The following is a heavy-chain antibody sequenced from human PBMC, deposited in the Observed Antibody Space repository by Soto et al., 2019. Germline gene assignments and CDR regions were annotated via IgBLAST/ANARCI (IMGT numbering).Heavy chain of an antibody. J-gene: IGHJ4*02. D-gene: IGHD3-16*01. CDR2: IYYSGST. Sequence: LSLTCTVSGGSISSYYWSWIRQPPGKGLEWIGYIYYSGSTNYNPSLKSRVTISVDTSKNQFSLKLSSVTAADTAVYYCAKISMITFRDYFDYWGQGTLVTVSS. CDR3: AKISMITFRDYFDY. CDR1: GGSISSYY. V-gene: IGHV4-59*01.